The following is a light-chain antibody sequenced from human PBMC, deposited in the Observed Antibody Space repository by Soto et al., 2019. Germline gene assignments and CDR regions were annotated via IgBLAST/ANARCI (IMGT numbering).Light chain of an antibody. CDR3: SSYTSSSTYVV. J-gene: IGLJ2*01. V-gene: IGLV2-14*01. CDR2: DVS. Sequence: QSALTQPASVSGSPGQSITISCTGTSSDVGGYNYVSWYQQHPGKAPKLMNYDVSNRPSGVSNRFSGYKSGNTASLTISGLQAEDEADYYCSSYTSSSTYVVFGGGTKLTVL. CDR1: SSDVGGYNY.